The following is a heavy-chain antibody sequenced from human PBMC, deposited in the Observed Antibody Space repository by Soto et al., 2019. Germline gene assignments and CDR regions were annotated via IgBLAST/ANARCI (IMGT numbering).Heavy chain of an antibody. V-gene: IGHV4-34*01. J-gene: IGHJ4*02. D-gene: IGHD5-18*01. Sequence: SETLSLTCSVDGGYFSGYGGSWIRPQTGKGLEWIGEINHSGSTNYNPSLKSRVTISVDTSKNQFSLKLSSVTAADTAVYYCARGFVSTTSGLWPTNQPLYYFDYWGQGTLFTVS. CDR3: ARGFVSTTSGLWPTNQPLYYFDY. CDR2: INHSGST. CDR1: GGYFSGYG.